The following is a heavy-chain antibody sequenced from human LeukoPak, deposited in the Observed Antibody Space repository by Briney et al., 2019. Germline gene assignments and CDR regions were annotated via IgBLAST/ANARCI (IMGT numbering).Heavy chain of an antibody. CDR1: GGSISSGSYY. Sequence: ASQTLSLTCTVSGGSISSGSYYWSWIRQPAGKGLEWIGRIYTSGSTNYNPSLKSRVTISVDTSKNQFSLKLSSVTAADTAVYYCARGGEAPDYYGMDVWGQGTTVTVSS. V-gene: IGHV4-61*02. J-gene: IGHJ6*02. D-gene: IGHD4-17*01. CDR3: ARGGEAPDYYGMDV. CDR2: IYTSGST.